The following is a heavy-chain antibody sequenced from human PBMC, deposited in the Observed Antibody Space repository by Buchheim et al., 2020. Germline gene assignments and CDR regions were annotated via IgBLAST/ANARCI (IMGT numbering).Heavy chain of an antibody. J-gene: IGHJ4*02. CDR3: ARGRSWSFDL. V-gene: IGHV4-34*01. CDR2: INHIGDT. D-gene: IGHD3-10*01. Sequence: QVQLQQWGARLLKPSETLSLTCSVFGESFSGYYWTWIRQTPGKGLEWIGEINHIGDTNYNPSLKSRLSVSVDTSKSQFTLNLTSVTAADTAVFYCARGRSWSFDLWGQGTL. CDR1: GESFSGYY.